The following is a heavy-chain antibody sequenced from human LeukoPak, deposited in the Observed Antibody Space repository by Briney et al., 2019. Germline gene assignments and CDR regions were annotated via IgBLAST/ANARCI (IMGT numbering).Heavy chain of an antibody. CDR2: INPNSGGT. CDR1: GYTFTGYY. J-gene: IGHJ5*02. CDR3: ARGGRSGSYSEFDP. D-gene: IGHD1-26*01. Sequence: EASVKVSCKASGYTFTGYYMHWVRQAPGQGLEWMGWINPNSGGTNYAQKFQGRVTMTRDTSISTACMELSKLRSDDTAVYYCARGGRSGSYSEFDPWGQGTLVTVSS. V-gene: IGHV1-2*02.